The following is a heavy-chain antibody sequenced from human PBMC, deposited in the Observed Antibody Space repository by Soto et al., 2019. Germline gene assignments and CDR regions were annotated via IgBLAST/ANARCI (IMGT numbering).Heavy chain of an antibody. J-gene: IGHJ4*02. CDR2: IYSSGST. D-gene: IGHD2-2*01. Sequence: SETLSLTCTVSGASISTSNYYWGWIRQPPGKGLEWIGSIYSSGSTYYNPSLKSRVTISVDTSKNQFSLKLSSVTAADTAVYYCARLDCVSATCQFDYWGQGALVTVSS. V-gene: IGHV4-39*07. CDR3: ARLDCVSATCQFDY. CDR1: GASISTSNYY.